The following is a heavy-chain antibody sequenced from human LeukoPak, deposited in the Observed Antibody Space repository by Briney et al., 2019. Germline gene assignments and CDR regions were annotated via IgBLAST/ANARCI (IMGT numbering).Heavy chain of an antibody. J-gene: IGHJ4*02. V-gene: IGHV4-4*07. CDR1: GDSVSSYY. D-gene: IGHD5-12*01. Sequence: PSETLSLTCTVSGDSVSSYYWSWIRQPAGNRLEWIGRISTSGSARYNPSLKSRVTLSIDTSKNRISLNVKSVTAADTAVYYCTGESYRTSFLFDLWGQGTLVTVSS. CDR3: TGESYRTSFLFDL. CDR2: ISTSGSA.